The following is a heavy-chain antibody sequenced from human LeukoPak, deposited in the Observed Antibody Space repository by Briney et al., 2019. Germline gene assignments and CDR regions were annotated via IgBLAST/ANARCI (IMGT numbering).Heavy chain of an antibody. CDR3: ARDQETIHTVTFDY. V-gene: IGHV3-64*01. CDR2: ISSNGGST. Sequence: GGSLRLSCAASGFTFSSYAMHWVRQAPGKGLEYVSAISSNGGSTYYANSVKGRFTISRDNSKNTLYLQMGSLRAEDMAVYYCARDQETIHTVTFDYWGQGTLVTVSS. J-gene: IGHJ4*02. CDR1: GFTFSSYA. D-gene: IGHD4-17*01.